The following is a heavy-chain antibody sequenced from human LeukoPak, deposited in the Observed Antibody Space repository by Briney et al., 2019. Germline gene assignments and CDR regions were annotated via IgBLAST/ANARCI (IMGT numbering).Heavy chain of an antibody. CDR2: ISSDGTET. CDR3: ARDMYDNGWSSFDY. CDR1: GFTFSDHW. V-gene: IGHV3-74*01. Sequence: PGGSLRLSCAASGFTFSDHWMHWVRQAPGKGLVWVSRISSDGTETTYADSVKGRFTISRDNAKNTLYLQMNSLRAEDTALYYCARDMYDNGWSSFDYWGQGTLVTVSS. D-gene: IGHD3-10*01. J-gene: IGHJ4*02.